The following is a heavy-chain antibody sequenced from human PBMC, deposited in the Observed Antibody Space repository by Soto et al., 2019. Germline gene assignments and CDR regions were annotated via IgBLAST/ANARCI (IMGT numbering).Heavy chain of an antibody. D-gene: IGHD5-18*01. CDR1: GGSISSYY. V-gene: IGHV4-59*01. CDR3: AGGRGDTAMAWYY. CDR2: IYYSGST. Sequence: QVQLQESGPGLVKPSETLSLTCTVSGGSISSYYWSWIRQSPGKGLEWIGYIYYSGSTKYNPSLQRRVTISVDTSKNQFSLKPNSGTAADTAVDYRAGGRGDTAMAWYYWGQGTLVTVSS. J-gene: IGHJ4*02.